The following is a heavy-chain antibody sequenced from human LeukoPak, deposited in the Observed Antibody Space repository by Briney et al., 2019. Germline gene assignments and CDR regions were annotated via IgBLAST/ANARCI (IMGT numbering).Heavy chain of an antibody. Sequence: PSETLSLTCTVSGGSISSYYWSWIRQPPGKGLEWIGNIYDRGSTKYNPSLRSRVTISVDTSKNQFSLRLSSVTAADTAVYYCARHLWRTSTSPWFDPWGQGTLVTVSS. V-gene: IGHV4-59*08. J-gene: IGHJ5*02. CDR2: IYDRGST. CDR1: GGSISSYY. D-gene: IGHD2-2*01. CDR3: ARHLWRTSTSPWFDP.